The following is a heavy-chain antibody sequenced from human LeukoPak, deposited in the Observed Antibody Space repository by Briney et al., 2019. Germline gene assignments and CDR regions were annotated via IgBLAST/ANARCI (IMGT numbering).Heavy chain of an antibody. CDR3: ARAPSGYHNT. J-gene: IGHJ4*02. D-gene: IGHD5-12*01. CDR1: EFSVGSNC. CDR2: IYSGGST. V-gene: IGHV3-66*01. Sequence: GGSLRLSCAASEFSVGSNCMTWVRQAPGKGLEWVSLIYSGGSTYYADSVKGRFTISRDNSKNTLYLQMNSLRAEDTAVYYCARAPSGYHNTGGQGTLVTVSS.